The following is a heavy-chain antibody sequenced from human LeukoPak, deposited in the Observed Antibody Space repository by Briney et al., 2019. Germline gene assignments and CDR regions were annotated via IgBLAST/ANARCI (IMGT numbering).Heavy chain of an antibody. D-gene: IGHD6-6*01. J-gene: IGHJ4*02. Sequence: GASVKVFCKASGGTFSSYAISWVRQAPGQGLEWMGGIIPIFGTANYAQKFQGRVTITADESTSTAYMELSSLRSEDTAVYYCARGIAARSVHFDYWGQGTLVTVSS. V-gene: IGHV1-69*13. CDR3: ARGIAARSVHFDY. CDR1: GGTFSSYA. CDR2: IIPIFGTA.